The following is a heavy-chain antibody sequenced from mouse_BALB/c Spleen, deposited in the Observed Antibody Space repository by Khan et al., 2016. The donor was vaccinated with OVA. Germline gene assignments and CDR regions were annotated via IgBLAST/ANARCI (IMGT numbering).Heavy chain of an antibody. CDR3: ARRSYYGTRNFDV. J-gene: IGHJ1*01. D-gene: IGHD1-1*01. V-gene: IGHV1-55*01. CDR1: GYNFTSYW. Sequence: QVQLQQPGAELVKPGTSVKLSCKASGYNFTSYWINWVKLRPGQGLEWIGDIYPGSGSTNYNEKFKSKAALTVDTSSSTAYMQLNSLASEDSALYYCARRSYYGTRNFDVVGAGTTVTVSS. CDR2: IYPGSGST.